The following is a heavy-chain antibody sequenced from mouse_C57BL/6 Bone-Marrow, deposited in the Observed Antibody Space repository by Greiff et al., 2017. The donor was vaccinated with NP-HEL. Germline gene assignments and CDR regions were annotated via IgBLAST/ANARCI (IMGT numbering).Heavy chain of an antibody. V-gene: IGHV1-50*01. Sequence: QVQLQQPGAELVKPGASVKLSCKASGYTFTSYWMQWVKQRPGQGLEWIGEIDPSDSYTNYNQKFKGKATVTVDTSSSTAYMQLSSLTSEDSAVYYCGKGGDGNYVNWGQGTTLTVSS. CDR2: IDPSDSYT. CDR1: GYTFTSYW. D-gene: IGHD2-1*01. CDR3: GKGGDGNYVN. J-gene: IGHJ2*01.